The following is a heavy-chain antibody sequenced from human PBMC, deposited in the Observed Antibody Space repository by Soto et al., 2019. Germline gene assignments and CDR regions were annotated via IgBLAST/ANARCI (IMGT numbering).Heavy chain of an antibody. V-gene: IGHV4-59*01. CDR3: ARALVVPAANWFDP. CDR2: IYYSGST. Sequence: PSETLSLTCTVSGGSISSYYWSWIRQPPGKGLEWIGYIYYSGSTNYNPSLTSRVTISVDTSKNQFSLKLSSVTAADTAVYYCARALVVPAANWFDPWGQGTLVTVSS. J-gene: IGHJ5*02. CDR1: GGSISSYY. D-gene: IGHD2-2*01.